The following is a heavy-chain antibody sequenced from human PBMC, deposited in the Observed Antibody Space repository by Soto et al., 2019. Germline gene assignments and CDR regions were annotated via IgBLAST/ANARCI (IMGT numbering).Heavy chain of an antibody. CDR2: IFISHGSP. D-gene: IGHD2-8*01. J-gene: IGHJ4*02. CDR3: AREPEDGVPGDY. V-gene: IGHV1-3*04. CDR1: GYAFTSHT. Sequence: QVHLVQSGAEVKEPGASVRISCEASGYAFTSHTIHWARQATGQGLEWMGWIFISHGSPRYAPHFQGRISFGSDTSAKTDYRELTSLAFEDTAVYYCAREPEDGVPGDYWGQGTLVVVSS.